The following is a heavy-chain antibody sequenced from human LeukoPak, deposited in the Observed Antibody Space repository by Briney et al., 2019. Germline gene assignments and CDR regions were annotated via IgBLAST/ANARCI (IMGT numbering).Heavy chain of an antibody. CDR2: IYAGGGT. J-gene: IGHJ6*02. V-gene: IGHV3-53*01. Sequence: TGGSLRLSCAASGFTVSSNCMSWVRQAPGKGLEWVSLIYAGGGTYYADSVKGRFTISRDNSKNTLYLQMNGLRADDTAVYYCARGYCSSTSCYVRDYYGLDVWGQGTTVTVSS. CDR3: ARGYCSSTSCYVRDYYGLDV. CDR1: GFTVSSNC. D-gene: IGHD2-2*01.